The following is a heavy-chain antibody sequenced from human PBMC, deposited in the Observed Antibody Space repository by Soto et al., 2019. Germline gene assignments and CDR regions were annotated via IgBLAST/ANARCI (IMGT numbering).Heavy chain of an antibody. J-gene: IGHJ4*02. Sequence: QVQLVQSGAEVKKPGSSVKVSCKASGGTFSSYAISWVRQAPGQGLEWMGGIIPIFGTTNYAQKFQGRVTITADESTSTAYMELSSLRSDDTAVYYCASHGVGATFFDYWGQGTLVTVSS. V-gene: IGHV1-69*01. CDR3: ASHGVGATFFDY. CDR2: IIPIFGTT. D-gene: IGHD1-26*01. CDR1: GGTFSSYA.